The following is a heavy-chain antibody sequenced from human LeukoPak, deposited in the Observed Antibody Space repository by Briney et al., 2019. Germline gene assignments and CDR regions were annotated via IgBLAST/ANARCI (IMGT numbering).Heavy chain of an antibody. Sequence: ASVKVSCKASGYTFTGYYMHWARQAPGQGLEWMGWINPNSGGTNYAQKFQGRVTMTRDTSISTAYMELSRLRSDDTAVYYCARPRYGDYYFDFWGQGTLVTVSS. CDR3: ARPRYGDYYFDF. CDR2: INPNSGGT. D-gene: IGHD1-14*01. J-gene: IGHJ4*02. CDR1: GYTFTGYY. V-gene: IGHV1-2*02.